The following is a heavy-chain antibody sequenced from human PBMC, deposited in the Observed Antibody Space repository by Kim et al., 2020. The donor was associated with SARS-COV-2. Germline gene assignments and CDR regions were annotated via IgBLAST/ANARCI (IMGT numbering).Heavy chain of an antibody. CDR3: ARDVPSYHDKKSDFGVDV. CDR2: IKRDGSEK. D-gene: IGHD3-22*01. J-gene: IGHJ6*01. Sequence: GGSLTLSCAASGFMFTDYWMHWVRQAPGKGLEWVAIIKRDGSEKHYADSVRGRFTISRDNIERTVYLQMNSLRAEDTAVYYCARDVPSYHDKKSDFGVDV. CDR1: GFMFTDYW. V-gene: IGHV3-7*03.